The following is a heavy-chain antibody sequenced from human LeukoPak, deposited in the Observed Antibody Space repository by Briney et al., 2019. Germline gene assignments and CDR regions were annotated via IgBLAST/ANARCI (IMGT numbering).Heavy chain of an antibody. CDR2: ISSSSNYI. CDR3: ARDGTY. Sequence: PGGSLRLSCAASGFTFSSYSMNWVRQAPGEGLEWVSSISSSSNYIYYADSVKGRFTISRDNAKNSLYLQMNSLRAEDTAVYYCARDGTYWGQGTLVTVSS. CDR1: GFTFSSYS. J-gene: IGHJ4*02. V-gene: IGHV3-21*01.